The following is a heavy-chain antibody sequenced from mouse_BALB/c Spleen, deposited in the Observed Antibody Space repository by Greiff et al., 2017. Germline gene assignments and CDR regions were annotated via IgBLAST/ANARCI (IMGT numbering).Heavy chain of an antibody. CDR3: ARVGVWYLRDY. V-gene: IGHV2-9*02. Sequence: VKVVESGPGLVAPSQSLSITCTVSGFSLTSYGVHWVRQPPGKGLEWLGVIWAGGSTNYNSTLMSRLSISKDNSKSQVFLKMNSLETTDTAMYYSARVGVWYLRDYWGQGTSLTVSS. CDR2: IWAGGST. CDR1: GFSLTSYG. J-gene: IGHJ2*02. D-gene: IGHD2-10*02.